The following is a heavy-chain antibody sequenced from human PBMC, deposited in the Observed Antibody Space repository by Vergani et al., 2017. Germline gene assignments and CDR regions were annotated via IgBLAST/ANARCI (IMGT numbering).Heavy chain of an antibody. CDR2: IYHTGST. CDR3: VKDIAASGNYWYFDL. D-gene: IGHD6-13*01. V-gene: IGHV4-38-2*02. CDR1: GYSISSGYY. Sequence: QVQLQQSGPGLVKPSETLSLTCSVSGYSISSGYYWGWVRQSPGKGLEWIASIYHTGSTYYNPSLESRVTISVDTSKNQFSLNVTSVSAADTAVYYCVKDIAASGNYWYFDLWGRGTLVTVSS. J-gene: IGHJ2*01.